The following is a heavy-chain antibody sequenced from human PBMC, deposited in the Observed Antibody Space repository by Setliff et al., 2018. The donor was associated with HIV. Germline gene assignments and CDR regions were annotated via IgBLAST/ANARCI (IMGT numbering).Heavy chain of an antibody. CDR2: VYYGGDT. CDR1: GGSMKISNYY. Sequence: SETLSLTCAVSGGSMKISNYYWAWIRQPPGKGLEWIGSVYYGGDTYYNPSLKSRVTISADTSNDRFSLRLSSVTAADTAVYYCARAPTGELDFWGQGTLVTVSS. J-gene: IGHJ4*02. V-gene: IGHV4-39*01. D-gene: IGHD7-27*01. CDR3: ARAPTGELDF.